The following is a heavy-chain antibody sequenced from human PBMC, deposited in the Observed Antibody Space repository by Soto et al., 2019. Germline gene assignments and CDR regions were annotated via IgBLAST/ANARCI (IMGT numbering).Heavy chain of an antibody. CDR2: INHSGST. CDR3: ARGSYDYVWGSYRYNNWFDP. D-gene: IGHD3-16*02. CDR1: GGSFSGYY. V-gene: IGHV4-34*01. J-gene: IGHJ5*02. Sequence: SETLSLTCAVYGGSFSGYYWSWIRQPPGKGLEWIGEINHSGSTNYNPSLKSRVTISVDTSKNQFSLKLSSVTAADTAVYYCARGSYDYVWGSYRYNNWFDPWGQGTLVTVSS.